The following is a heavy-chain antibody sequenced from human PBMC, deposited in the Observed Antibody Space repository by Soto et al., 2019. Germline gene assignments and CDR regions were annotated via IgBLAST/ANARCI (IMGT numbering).Heavy chain of an antibody. V-gene: IGHV3-23*01. D-gene: IGHD5-18*01. CDR3: VKDSYIYGYWSLYSDYYGMDV. Sequence: GGSLRLSCAASGFTFSSYAMSWVRQAPGKGLEWVSAISGSGGSTYYADSVKGRITISRDNSKNTLYLQMNSLRADDTAVYYCVKDSYIYGYWSLYSDYYGMDVWGQGTTVTVSS. CDR1: GFTFSSYA. J-gene: IGHJ6*02. CDR2: ISGSGGST.